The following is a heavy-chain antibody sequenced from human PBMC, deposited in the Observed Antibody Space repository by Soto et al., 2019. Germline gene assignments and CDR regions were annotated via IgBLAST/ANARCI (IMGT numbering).Heavy chain of an antibody. CDR1: GFTLSTFA. CDR3: AKDAVYKDGLWLMDQ. Sequence: PMGSLRLSCAVSGFTLSTFAMTWVRQAPGKGLECVSGITGSGSQIHYADSVKGRFTISKDNSKNTLYLQMDSLRADDTAVYFCAKDAVYKDGLWLMDQWGQGTQVTVSS. D-gene: IGHD2-21*01. CDR2: ITGSGSQI. V-gene: IGHV3-23*01. J-gene: IGHJ1*01.